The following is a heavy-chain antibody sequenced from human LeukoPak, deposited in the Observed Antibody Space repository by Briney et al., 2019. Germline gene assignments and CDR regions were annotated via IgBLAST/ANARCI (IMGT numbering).Heavy chain of an antibody. Sequence: SVKVSCKASGGTFSSYAISWVRQAPGQGLEWMGGIIPIFGTANYAQKFQGRVTTTADESTSTAYMELSSLRSEDTAVYYCARVGSYDYVWGSLDYWGQGTLVTVSS. J-gene: IGHJ4*02. CDR2: IIPIFGTA. D-gene: IGHD3-16*01. CDR3: ARVGSYDYVWGSLDY. V-gene: IGHV1-69*13. CDR1: GGTFSSYA.